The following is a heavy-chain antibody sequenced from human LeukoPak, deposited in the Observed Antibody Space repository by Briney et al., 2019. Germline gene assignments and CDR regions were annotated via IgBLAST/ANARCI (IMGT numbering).Heavy chain of an antibody. D-gene: IGHD1-26*01. Sequence: SETLSLTCTVSGASVSSGSYYWSWIRQPAGKGLEWIGRIYTSGSTNYNPSLKSRVTISVDMSKNQFSLKLSSVTAADTAVFYCAREEPEVGANWFDPWGQGTLVTVSS. CDR1: GASVSSGSYY. V-gene: IGHV4-61*02. CDR3: AREEPEVGANWFDP. J-gene: IGHJ5*02. CDR2: IYTSGST.